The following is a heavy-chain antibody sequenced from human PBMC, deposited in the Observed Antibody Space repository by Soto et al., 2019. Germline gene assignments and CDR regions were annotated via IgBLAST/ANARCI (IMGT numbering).Heavy chain of an antibody. D-gene: IGHD6-19*01. V-gene: IGHV6-1*01. CDR2: TYYRSKWYN. CDR1: GDSVSSNSAA. Sequence: SQTLSLTCAISGDSVSSNSAAWKWIRQCPSRGLEWLGRTYYRSKWYNDYAVSVKSRITINPDTSKNQFSLQLHSVTAEVTAVYYCPRETARDAVEDDASDIWGGGTRVT. CDR3: PRETARDAVEDDASDI. J-gene: IGHJ3*02.